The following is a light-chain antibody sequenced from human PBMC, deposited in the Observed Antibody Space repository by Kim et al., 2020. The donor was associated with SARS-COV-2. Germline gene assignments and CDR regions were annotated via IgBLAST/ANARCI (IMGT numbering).Light chain of an antibody. Sequence: SWSPGATAPLSASASQGVGSYFAWYQQTPGPPPRLLIYEASNRATGIPARFSGSGSGTDFTLTISSLEPEDFAVYYCQQRTNWPTFGGGTKVDIK. CDR1: QGVGSY. J-gene: IGKJ4*01. V-gene: IGKV3-11*01. CDR2: EAS. CDR3: QQRTNWPT.